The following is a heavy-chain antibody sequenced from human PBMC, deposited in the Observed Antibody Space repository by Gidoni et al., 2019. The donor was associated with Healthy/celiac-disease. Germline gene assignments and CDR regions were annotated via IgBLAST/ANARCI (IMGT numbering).Heavy chain of an antibody. V-gene: IGHV4-39*01. J-gene: IGHJ3*02. CDR3: ARRASYYYDSSGYYHDAFDI. Sequence: SGSTYYNPSLKSRVTISVDTSKNQFSLKLSSVTAADTAVYYCARRASYYYDSSGYYHDAFDIWGQGTMVTVSS. D-gene: IGHD3-22*01. CDR2: SGST.